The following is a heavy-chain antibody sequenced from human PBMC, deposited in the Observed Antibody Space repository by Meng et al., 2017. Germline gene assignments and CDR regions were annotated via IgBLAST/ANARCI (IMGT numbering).Heavy chain of an antibody. Sequence: ASVKVSCKVSGYTLTELSMHWVRQAPGKGLEWMGGFDPEDGETIYAQKFQGRVTMTEDTSTDTAYMELSSLRSEDTAVYYCATMIGGSYFYAFVIWGQGTMVTVSS. CDR1: GYTLTELS. D-gene: IGHD1-26*01. V-gene: IGHV1-24*01. CDR2: FDPEDGET. CDR3: ATMIGGSYFYAFVI. J-gene: IGHJ3*02.